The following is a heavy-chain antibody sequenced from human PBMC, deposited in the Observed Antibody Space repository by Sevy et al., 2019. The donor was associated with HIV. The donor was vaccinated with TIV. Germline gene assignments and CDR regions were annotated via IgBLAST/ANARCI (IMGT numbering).Heavy chain of an antibody. D-gene: IGHD2-8*01. V-gene: IGHV3-48*03. CDR2: IGGSGSSI. CDR1: GFTFSSYD. CDR3: TRNGGAFDNGFDP. J-gene: IGHJ5*02. Sequence: GGSLRLSCTASGFTFSSYDMNWVRQAPGKGLEWVSKIGGSGSSIYYADSVKGRFTISRDNAKNSLNLQMNSLRAEDTAVYYCTRNGGAFDNGFDPWGQGTLVTVSS.